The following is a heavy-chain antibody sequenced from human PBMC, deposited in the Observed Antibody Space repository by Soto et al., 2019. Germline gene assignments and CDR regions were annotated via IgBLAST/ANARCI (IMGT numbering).Heavy chain of an antibody. CDR3: ARVTTPYYYDSSGYSDY. Sequence: QVQLVQSGAEVKKPGSSVKVSCKASGGTFSSYAISWVRQAPGQGLEWMGGIIPIFGTANYAQKFQGRVTITADESTSTAYMELSSLRSEDTAVYYCARVTTPYYYDSSGYSDYWGQGTLVTVSS. CDR2: IIPIFGTA. V-gene: IGHV1-69*12. CDR1: GGTFSSYA. D-gene: IGHD3-22*01. J-gene: IGHJ4*02.